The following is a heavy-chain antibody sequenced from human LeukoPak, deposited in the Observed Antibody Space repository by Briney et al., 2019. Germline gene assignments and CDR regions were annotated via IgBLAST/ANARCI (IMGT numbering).Heavy chain of an antibody. J-gene: IGHJ3*02. V-gene: IGHV4-4*07. CDR1: GGSISSYY. CDR3: ARGAHLIYDFWSGYPGGAFDI. CDR2: IYTSGST. Sequence: SETLSLTCTVSGGSISSYYWSWIRQPAGKGLEWIGRIYTSGSTNYNPSLKSRVTMSVDTSKNQFSLRLSSVTAADTAVYYCARGAHLIYDFWSGYPGGAFDIWGQGTMVTVSS. D-gene: IGHD3-3*01.